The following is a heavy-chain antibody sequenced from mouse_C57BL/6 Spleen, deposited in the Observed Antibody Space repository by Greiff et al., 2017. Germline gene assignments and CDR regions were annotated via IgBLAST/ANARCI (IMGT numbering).Heavy chain of an antibody. CDR3: ARRWNYYGSSAFDY. CDR1: GYTFTSYW. CDR2: IDPSDSYT. D-gene: IGHD1-1*01. J-gene: IGHJ2*01. V-gene: IGHV1-69*01. Sequence: QVQLQQPGAELVMPGASVKLSCKASGYTFTSYWLHWVKQRPGQGLEWIGEIDPSDSYTNYNQQFKGKSTLTVDKSYSTAYMQLSSLTSEDSAVYSSARRWNYYGSSAFDYWGQGTTLTVSS.